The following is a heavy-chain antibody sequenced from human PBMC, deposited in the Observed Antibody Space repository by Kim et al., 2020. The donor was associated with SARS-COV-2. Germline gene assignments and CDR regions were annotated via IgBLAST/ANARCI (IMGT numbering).Heavy chain of an antibody. CDR1: GFTFSSYA. D-gene: IGHD1-26*01. CDR3: ARDLLVGATSYGMDV. CDR2: IWYDGSNK. J-gene: IGHJ6*02. Sequence: GGSLRLSCAASGFTFSSYAMHWVRQAPGKGLEWVAVIWYDGSNKYYADSVKGRFTISRDNSKNTLYLQMNSLRAEDTAVYYCARDLLVGATSYGMDVGGRGTAVTVSS. V-gene: IGHV3-33*01.